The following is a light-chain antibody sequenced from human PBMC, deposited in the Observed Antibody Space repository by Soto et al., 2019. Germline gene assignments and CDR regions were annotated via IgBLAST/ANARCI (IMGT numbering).Light chain of an antibody. Sequence: DIVMTQSPDSLAVSLGERATINCKSSQSLLYSSNNKNYLAWYQQKPGQPPKLLIYWASTRESGVPDRFSGAGSGIEFTLTISCLQAEDVAVYYCQQYHSTPGTFGQGTKVEIK. CDR2: WAS. J-gene: IGKJ1*01. CDR3: QQYHSTPGT. V-gene: IGKV4-1*01. CDR1: QSLLYSSNNKNY.